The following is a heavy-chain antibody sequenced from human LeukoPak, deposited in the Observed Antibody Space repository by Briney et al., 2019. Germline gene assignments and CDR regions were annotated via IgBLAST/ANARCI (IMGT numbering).Heavy chain of an antibody. CDR3: ARGESTYYYDSSGFQH. J-gene: IGHJ1*01. CDR1: GYTFTSYG. CDR2: ISAYNGNT. V-gene: IGHV1-18*01. Sequence: PRASVKVSCKASGYTFTSYGISWVRQAPGQGLEWMGWISAYNGNTNYAQKLQGRVTMTTDTSTSTAYMELRSLRSDDTAVYYCARGESTYYYDSSGFQHWGQGTLVTVSS. D-gene: IGHD3-22*01.